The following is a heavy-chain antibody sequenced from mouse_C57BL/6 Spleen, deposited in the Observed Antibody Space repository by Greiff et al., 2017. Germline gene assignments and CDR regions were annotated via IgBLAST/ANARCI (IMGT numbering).Heavy chain of an antibody. CDR1: GFTFSNYW. J-gene: IGHJ4*01. Sequence: EVKLMESGGGLVQPGGSMKLSCVASGFTFSNYWMNWVRQSPEKGLEWVAQIRLKSDNYATHYAESVKGRFTISRDDSKSSVYLQMNNLRAEDTGISYCAGGGVGAMDYWGQGTSVTVSS. CDR2: IRLKSDNYAT. D-gene: IGHD1-1*02. V-gene: IGHV6-3*01. CDR3: AGGGVGAMDY.